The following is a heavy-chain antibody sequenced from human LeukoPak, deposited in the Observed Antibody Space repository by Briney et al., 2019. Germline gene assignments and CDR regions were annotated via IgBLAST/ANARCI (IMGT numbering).Heavy chain of an antibody. D-gene: IGHD3-22*01. V-gene: IGHV3-23*01. CDR3: AKDLSYYDSSPRDYFDY. CDR1: GFTFSSYA. Sequence: GGSLTLSCAASGFTFSSYAMIWVRPAPGKGLESVSAISGSGGSTYYADSVKGRFTISRDNSKNTLYLQMNSLRAEDTAVYYCAKDLSYYDSSPRDYFDYWGQGTLVTVSS. CDR2: ISGSGGST. J-gene: IGHJ4*02.